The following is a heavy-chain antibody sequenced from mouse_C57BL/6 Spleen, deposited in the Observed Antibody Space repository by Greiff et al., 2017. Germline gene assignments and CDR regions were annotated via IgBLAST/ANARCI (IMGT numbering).Heavy chain of an antibody. V-gene: IGHV1-52*01. D-gene: IGHD2-4*01. Sequence: VQLQQPGAELVRPGSSVKLSCKASGYTFTSYWMHWVKQRPIQGLEWIGNIDPSDSDTHYNQKFKDKATLTVDKSSSTAYMQLSSLTSEDSAVYYCAMWVYDYGGADWGQGTLVTVSA. J-gene: IGHJ3*01. CDR1: GYTFTSYW. CDR3: AMWVYDYGGAD. CDR2: IDPSDSDT.